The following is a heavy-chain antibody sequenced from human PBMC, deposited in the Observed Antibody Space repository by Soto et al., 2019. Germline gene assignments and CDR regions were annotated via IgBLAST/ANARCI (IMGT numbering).Heavy chain of an antibody. CDR3: ARDHRNTDGRRYFDL. Sequence: EVQLVESGGGLVQPGGSLRLSCAASGFTVSSNYMSWVRQPPGKGLEWVSVIYSGGSTYYADSVKGRFTISRHNSTNTLYLQMNSLRAEDTAVYYCARDHRNTDGRRYFDLWGRGTLVTVSS. J-gene: IGHJ2*01. D-gene: IGHD4-17*01. V-gene: IGHV3-53*04. CDR1: GFTVSSNY. CDR2: IYSGGST.